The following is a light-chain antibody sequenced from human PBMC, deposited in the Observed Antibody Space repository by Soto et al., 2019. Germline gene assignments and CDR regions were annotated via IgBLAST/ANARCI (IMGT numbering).Light chain of an antibody. J-gene: IGKJ1*01. CDR1: QAINNY. V-gene: IGKV1-27*01. Sequence: DIQMTQSPSSLSASVGDRVTITCRASQAINNYVAWYQQRPGQVPNLLIYGASTLQSGVPIRFSGSGSGTDFTLTISSLQPEDVADYYCQRYNSAPRTFGQGTKVEIK. CDR3: QRYNSAPRT. CDR2: GAS.